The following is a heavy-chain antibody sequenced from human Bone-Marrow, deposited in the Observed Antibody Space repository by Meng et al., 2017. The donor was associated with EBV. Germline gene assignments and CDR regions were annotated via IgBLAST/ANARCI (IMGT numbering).Heavy chain of an antibody. CDR1: GASINSGDDS. Sequence: QLQLQECGSGLVKASQTLSLSCAVSGASINSGDDSWTWIRQPPGRGLEWIGYIYHSGSTHYNPSLKSRVTISVDRSKNQFSLQLTSVTAADTAVYFCARVRGSDYTDYSLDYWGQGTLVTVSS. V-gene: IGHV4-30-2*01. J-gene: IGHJ4*02. CDR3: ARVRGSDYTDYSLDY. CDR2: IYHSGST. D-gene: IGHD4-11*01.